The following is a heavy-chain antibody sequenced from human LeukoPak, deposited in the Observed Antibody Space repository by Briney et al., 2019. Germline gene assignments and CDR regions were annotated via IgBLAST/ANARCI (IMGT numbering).Heavy chain of an antibody. V-gene: IGHV1-69*04. Sequence: SVKLSCKASGGTFSSYTISWVRQAPGPGHEWMGRIIPILGIANYAQKFQGRVTITADKSTSTAYMELSSLRSEDTAVYYCARDQDYYDSSGYPYYFDYWGQGTLVTVSS. CDR3: ARDQDYYDSSGYPYYFDY. CDR2: IIPILGIA. CDR1: GGTFSSYT. J-gene: IGHJ4*02. D-gene: IGHD3-22*01.